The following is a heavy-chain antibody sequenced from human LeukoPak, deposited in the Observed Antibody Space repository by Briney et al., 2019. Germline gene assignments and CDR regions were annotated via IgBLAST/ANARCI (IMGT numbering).Heavy chain of an antibody. CDR3: AREGGHSGWIITRVNEFDY. V-gene: IGHV4-39*07. D-gene: IGHD6-19*01. CDR1: AGAISSSSYY. J-gene: IGHJ4*02. CDR2: IYYSGST. Sequence: SETLSLTCTVSAGAISSSSYYWGWIRQPPGKGLEWIGSIYYSGSTYYNPSLKSRVTISVDTSKNQFSLKLSSVTAADTAVYYCAREGGHSGWIITRVNEFDYWGQGTLVTVSS.